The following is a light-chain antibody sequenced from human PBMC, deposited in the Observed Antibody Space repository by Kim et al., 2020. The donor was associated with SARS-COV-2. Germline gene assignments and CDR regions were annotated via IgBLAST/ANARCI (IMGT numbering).Light chain of an antibody. V-gene: IGLV3-19*01. J-gene: IGLJ1*01. CDR1: SLRSYY. CDR2: GKN. CDR3: NSRDSSGNEV. Sequence: SSELTQDPAVSVALGQTVRITCQGDSLRSYYASWYQQKPGQAPVLVIYGKNNRPSGIPDRFSGSSAGNTASLTIPGAQAEDETDYYCNSRDSSGNEVFGTGTKVTDL.